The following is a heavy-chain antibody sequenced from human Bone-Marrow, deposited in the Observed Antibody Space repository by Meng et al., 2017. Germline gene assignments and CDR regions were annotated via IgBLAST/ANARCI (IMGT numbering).Heavy chain of an antibody. CDR1: GYTFTSYA. Sequence: VPRWPAGAEVKKPGASMKVSCKASGYTFTSYAMHWVRQAPGQRLEWMGWINAGSGNTKYSQKFQGRVTITRDTSASTAYMELSSLRSEDTAVYYCARRTAVSGMTFDYWGQGTLVTVSS. CDR3: ARRTAVSGMTFDY. J-gene: IGHJ4*02. V-gene: IGHV1-3*01. CDR2: INAGSGNT. D-gene: IGHD4-17*01.